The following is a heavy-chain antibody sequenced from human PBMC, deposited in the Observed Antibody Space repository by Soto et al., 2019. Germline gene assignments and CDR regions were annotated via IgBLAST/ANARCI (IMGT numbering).Heavy chain of an antibody. J-gene: IGHJ6*02. CDR3: SRVYDDFWSGYWSPQYYYYYGMDV. Sequence: SVKVSCKASGGTFSSYAISWVRQAPGQGLEWMGGIIPIFGTANYAQKFQGRVTITADESTSTAYMELSSLRSEDTAVYYWSRVYDDFWSGYWSPQYYYYYGMDVWGQGTTVTVSS. CDR2: IIPIFGTA. CDR1: GGTFSSYA. V-gene: IGHV1-69*13. D-gene: IGHD3-3*01.